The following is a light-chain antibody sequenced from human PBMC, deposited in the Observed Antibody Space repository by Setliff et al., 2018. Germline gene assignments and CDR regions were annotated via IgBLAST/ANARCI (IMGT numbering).Light chain of an antibody. Sequence: SALTQPASVSGSPGKSVTISCTGSSSDVGGYDYVSWYQHHPGRAPKFMIYDVSNRPSGVSNRFSGSKSGNTASLTISGLQAEDEADYYCFSYASSGSYVFGTGTKVTVL. CDR2: DVS. CDR1: SSDVGGYDY. J-gene: IGLJ1*01. V-gene: IGLV2-14*03. CDR3: FSYASSGSYV.